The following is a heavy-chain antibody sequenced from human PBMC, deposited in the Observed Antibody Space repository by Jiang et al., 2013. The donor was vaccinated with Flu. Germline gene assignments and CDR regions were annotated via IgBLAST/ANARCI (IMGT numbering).Heavy chain of an antibody. D-gene: IGHD3-16*01. CDR2: ISYDGSNH. CDR3: ARDRGSYAYLDS. CDR1: GFTFSDYA. J-gene: IGHJ4*02. V-gene: IGHV3-30*04. Sequence: VQLLESGGGAVQPGKSLRLSCVASGFTFSDYAMHWVRQAPGKGLEWVAVISYDGSNHFYADSVRGRFTFSRDNSKNTLYLQMSSLRTEDTAVYFCARDRGSYAYLDSWGQGTLVTVSS.